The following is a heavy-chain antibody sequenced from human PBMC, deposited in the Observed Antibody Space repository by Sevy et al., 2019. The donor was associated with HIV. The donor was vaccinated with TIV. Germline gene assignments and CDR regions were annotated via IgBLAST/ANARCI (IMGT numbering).Heavy chain of an antibody. D-gene: IGHD2-21*02. CDR3: AKDLNRGSDSLNCYSYYFYYYGLDV. CDR2: ISWNSGSI. V-gene: IGHV3-9*01. CDR1: GFSFHEYA. Sequence: GGSLRLSCAASGFSFHEYAMHWVRQAPGKGLEWVAGISWNSGSIGYADSVKGRFTISRDNAGQSIHLQMNSLRADDTALYYCAKDLNRGSDSLNCYSYYFYYYGLDVWGQGTTVTVSS. J-gene: IGHJ6*02.